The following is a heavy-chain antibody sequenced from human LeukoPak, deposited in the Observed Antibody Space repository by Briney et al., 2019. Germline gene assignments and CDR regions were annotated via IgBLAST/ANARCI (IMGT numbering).Heavy chain of an antibody. J-gene: IGHJ4*02. CDR2: IYHSGST. Sequence: KPSETLSLTCAVYGGSFSGYYWSWIRQPPGKGLEWIGYIYHSGSTYYNPSLKSRVTISVDRSKNQFSLKLSPVTAADTAVYYCARTAANTYYYFDYWGQGTLVTVSS. D-gene: IGHD2-2*01. CDR1: GGSFSGYY. CDR3: ARTAANTYYYFDY. V-gene: IGHV4-34*01.